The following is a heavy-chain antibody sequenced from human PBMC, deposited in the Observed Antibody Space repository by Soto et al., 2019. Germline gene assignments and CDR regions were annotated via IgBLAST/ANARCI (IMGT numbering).Heavy chain of an antibody. D-gene: IGHD6-13*01. Sequence: GASVKVSCKASGYTFTGYYMHWVRQAPGQGLEWMGWINPNSGGTNYAQKFQGWVTMTRDTSISTAYMELSRLRSDDTAVYYCARVAAAGNPRGEFDYWGQGTLVTVSS. CDR1: GYTFTGYY. V-gene: IGHV1-2*04. CDR2: INPNSGGT. CDR3: ARVAAAGNPRGEFDY. J-gene: IGHJ4*02.